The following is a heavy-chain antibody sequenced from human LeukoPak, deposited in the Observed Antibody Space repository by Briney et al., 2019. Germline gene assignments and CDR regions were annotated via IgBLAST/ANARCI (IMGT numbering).Heavy chain of an antibody. V-gene: IGHV4-39*01. D-gene: IGHD3-22*01. Sequence: PSETLSLTCTVSGGSISIGSYFWGWIRQPPGKGLEWIGTISYNGSTYYNPSLKSRVTISVDTSKNQFSLNLSSVTAADTAFYYCARIIVVTTHFDYWGQGALVTVSS. CDR2: ISYNGST. J-gene: IGHJ4*02. CDR1: GGSISIGSYF. CDR3: ARIIVVTTHFDY.